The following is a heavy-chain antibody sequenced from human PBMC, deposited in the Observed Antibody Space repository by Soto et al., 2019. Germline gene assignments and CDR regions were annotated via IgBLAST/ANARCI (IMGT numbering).Heavy chain of an antibody. J-gene: IGHJ4*02. D-gene: IGHD3-10*01. CDR2: IYPGDPASDE. CDR1: GYTFSDYW. Sequence: PGESLKISCKTSGYTFSDYWIGWVRQMPGKGLEWMGRIYPGDPASDETDTPSFHGHVTISIDRSTDTAFLQWSSLKISDTAIYYCARHVDGYGPSLDYWGQGTQVTVSS. CDR3: ARHVDGYGPSLDY. V-gene: IGHV5-51*01.